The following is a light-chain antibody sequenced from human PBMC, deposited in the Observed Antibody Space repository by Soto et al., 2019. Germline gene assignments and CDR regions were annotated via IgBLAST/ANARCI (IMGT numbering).Light chain of an antibody. CDR1: SSNIGSNY. CDR2: RNN. CDR3: ASWVDSLSRHV. Sequence: QSVLTQPPSASRTPGQRVTISCSGSSSNIGSNYVYWYQQLPGTAPKLLIYRNNQRPSGVPDRFSGSKSGTSASLAISGLRSEDEADYYCASWVDSLSRHVSGTPSKVTVL. V-gene: IGLV1-47*01. J-gene: IGLJ1*01.